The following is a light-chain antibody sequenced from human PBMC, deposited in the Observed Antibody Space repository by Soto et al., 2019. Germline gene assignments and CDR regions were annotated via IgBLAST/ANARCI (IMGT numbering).Light chain of an antibody. V-gene: IGKV4-1*01. CDR1: QSVLSSSNSKNY. CDR3: KQYYNFPRT. J-gene: IGKJ1*01. Sequence: DIVMTQSPDSLTVSLGERATVNCKSSQSVLSSSNSKNYLAWYQQRPGHPPRLLLYWASTRESLVPVRFSGSGSGTDFTLSFRSQQAEDLAVYYCKQYYNFPRTFGQGTKVEIK. CDR2: WAS.